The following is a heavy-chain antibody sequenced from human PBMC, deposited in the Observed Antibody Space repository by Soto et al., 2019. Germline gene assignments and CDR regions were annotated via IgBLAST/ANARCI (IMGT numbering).Heavy chain of an antibody. Sequence: ASVKVSCKVSGYTLTELSMHWVRQSPGKGLEWMGGFDPADGKTIYAQKFQGRVTMTEDTSTDTAYMELSSLRPEDTAVYYCATAQGAFEAEYFQYWGQGTLVTVSS. V-gene: IGHV1-24*01. J-gene: IGHJ1*01. D-gene: IGHD3-16*01. CDR1: GYTLTELS. CDR3: ATAQGAFEAEYFQY. CDR2: FDPADGKT.